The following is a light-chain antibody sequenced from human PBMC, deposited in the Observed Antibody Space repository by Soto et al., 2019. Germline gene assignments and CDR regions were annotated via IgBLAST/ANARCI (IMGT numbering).Light chain of an antibody. CDR2: KND. CDR1: GGSIASNH. V-gene: IGLV6-57*04. CDR3: QSYDSNSVV. J-gene: IGLJ2*01. Sequence: NFMLTQPHSVSESPGKTVTISCTRSGGSIASNHVQWYQQRPGSAPTTVIYKNDQRPSGVPDRFSGSIDRSSNSASLTISGLKTEDEADFYCQSYDSNSVVFGGGTQLTVL.